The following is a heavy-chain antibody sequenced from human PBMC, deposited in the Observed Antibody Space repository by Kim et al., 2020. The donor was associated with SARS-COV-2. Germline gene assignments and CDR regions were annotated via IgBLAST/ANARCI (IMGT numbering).Heavy chain of an antibody. CDR1: GFTFSNAW. D-gene: IGHD3-16*01. CDR2: IKSKTDGGTT. V-gene: IGHV3-15*01. J-gene: IGHJ4*02. Sequence: GGSLRLSCAASGFTFSNAWMSWVRQAPGKGLEWVGRIKSKTDGGTTDYAAPVKGRFTISRDDSKNTLYLQMNSLKTEDTAVYYCTTDFMGATNHDYWGQGTLVTVSS. CDR3: TTDFMGATNHDY.